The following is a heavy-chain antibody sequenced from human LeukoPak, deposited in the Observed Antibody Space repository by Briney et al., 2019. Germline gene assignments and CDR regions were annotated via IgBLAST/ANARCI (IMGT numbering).Heavy chain of an antibody. CDR2: IDPSDSYA. J-gene: IGHJ4*02. Sequence: GESLKISCKGSGYRFTSYWITWVRQLPGKGLEWMGRIDPSDSYANYSPTFQGHVTISADKSISTAYLQWSSLKASDTAIYYCARQWGDCSSTSCYSAYWGQGTLVTVSS. V-gene: IGHV5-10-1*01. D-gene: IGHD2-2*01. CDR1: GYRFTSYW. CDR3: ARQWGDCSSTSCYSAY.